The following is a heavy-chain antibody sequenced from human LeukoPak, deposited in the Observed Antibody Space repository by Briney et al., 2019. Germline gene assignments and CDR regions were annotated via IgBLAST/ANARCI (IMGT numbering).Heavy chain of an antibody. CDR1: GFTFSSYA. CDR3: AREPGTDYRKYYFDY. Sequence: PGGPLRLSCAASGFTFSSYAMHWVRQAPGKGLEWVAVISYDGSNKYYADSVKGRFTISRDNSKNMLYLQMNSLRAEDTAVYYCAREPGTDYRKYYFDYWGQGTLVTVSS. CDR2: ISYDGSNK. D-gene: IGHD3/OR15-3a*01. V-gene: IGHV3-30*14. J-gene: IGHJ4*02.